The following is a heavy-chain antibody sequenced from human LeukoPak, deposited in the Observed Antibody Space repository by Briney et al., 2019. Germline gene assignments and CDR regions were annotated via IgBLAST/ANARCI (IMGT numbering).Heavy chain of an antibody. CDR3: ARLGIIAAAGSNDY. CDR1: GFTFSSYS. CDR2: ISSSSSTI. J-gene: IGHJ4*02. Sequence: GGSLRLSCAASGFTFSSYSMNWVRQAPGKGLEWVSYISSSSSTIYYADSVKGRFTVSRDNAKNSLYLQMNSLRAEDTAVYYCARLGIIAAAGSNDYWGQGTLVTVSS. D-gene: IGHD6-13*01. V-gene: IGHV3-48*04.